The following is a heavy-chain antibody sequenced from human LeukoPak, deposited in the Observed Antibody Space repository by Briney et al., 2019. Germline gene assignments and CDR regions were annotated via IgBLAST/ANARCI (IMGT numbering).Heavy chain of an antibody. CDR1: GFAFNIYE. Sequence: GGSLRLSCAASGFAFNIYEMIWVRQAQGKEPGGISYIRSGGSLVYYADSVKGRFTVSRDNAQKSLFLQMNGLRVEDTAMYYCARDSLHNYGGTGYGYYFDYWGQGTPVTVSS. CDR3: ARDSLHNYGGTGYGYYFDY. V-gene: IGHV3-48*03. D-gene: IGHD4/OR15-4a*01. CDR2: IRSGGSLV. J-gene: IGHJ4*02.